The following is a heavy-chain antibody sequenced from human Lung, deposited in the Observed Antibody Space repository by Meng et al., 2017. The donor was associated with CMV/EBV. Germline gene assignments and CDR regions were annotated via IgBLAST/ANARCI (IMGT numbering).Heavy chain of an antibody. V-gene: IGHV3-30*02. CDR2: IHYDESDK. CDR1: GFYFSDYG. J-gene: IGHJ6*02. D-gene: IGHD1-26*01. Sequence: GGSLRLXXTASGFYFSDYGMHWVRQAPGKGLEWVTFIHYDESDKYYTDSVKGRFTISRDNSKKTLYLQMNSLRAEDTAVYYCARSYNGKYYPPYYYYYYGMDVWGQWTTVPVPS. CDR3: ARSYNGKYYPPYYYYYYGMDV.